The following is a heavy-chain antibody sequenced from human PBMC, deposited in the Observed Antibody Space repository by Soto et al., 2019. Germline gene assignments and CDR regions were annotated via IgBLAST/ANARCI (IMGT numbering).Heavy chain of an antibody. V-gene: IGHV3-30*18. Sequence: GGSLRLSCAASGFNFKNHAMHWFRQAPGKGLEWVAVISYDGSNKYYADSVKGRFTISRDNSENTVYLHMNSLRAEDTAVYYCAKPETAMVLNYHYGLDVWGQGTTVTVSS. D-gene: IGHD5-18*01. J-gene: IGHJ6*02. CDR1: GFNFKNHA. CDR3: AKPETAMVLNYHYGLDV. CDR2: ISYDGSNK.